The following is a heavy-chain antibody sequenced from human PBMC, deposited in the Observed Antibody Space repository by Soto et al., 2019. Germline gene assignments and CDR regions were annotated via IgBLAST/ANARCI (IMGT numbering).Heavy chain of an antibody. CDR2: INPKNGAT. Sequence: AASVKVSCKASGYTFTDYYLHWVRQAPGQGLELMGWINPKNGATIYAQKFQGRVTMTRDTSISTAYMELSRLRSDDTVVYSCARLYYDSSGYLDYWGQGTLVTVSS. CDR1: GYTFTDYY. V-gene: IGHV1-2*02. J-gene: IGHJ4*02. CDR3: ARLYYDSSGYLDY. D-gene: IGHD3-22*01.